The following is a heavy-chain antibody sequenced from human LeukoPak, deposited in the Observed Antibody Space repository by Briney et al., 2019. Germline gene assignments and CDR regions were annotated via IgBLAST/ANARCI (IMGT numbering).Heavy chain of an antibody. CDR3: AKDILAAAGTTSAFDY. Sequence: PGGSLRLSCAASGFTFGYYAMHELRQAPGKGLEWVSGISWNSGSIGYAGSVKGRFTISRDNAKNSLYLQMNSLRAEVTALYYCAKDILAAAGTTSAFDYWGQGTLVTVSS. J-gene: IGHJ4*02. D-gene: IGHD6-13*01. V-gene: IGHV3-9*01. CDR2: ISWNSGSI. CDR1: GFTFGYYA.